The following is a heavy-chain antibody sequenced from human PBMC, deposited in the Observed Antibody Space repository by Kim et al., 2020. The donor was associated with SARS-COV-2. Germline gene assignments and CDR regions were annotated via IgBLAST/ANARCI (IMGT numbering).Heavy chain of an antibody. D-gene: IGHD1-26*01. J-gene: IGHJ4*02. Sequence: YAQGFTGRFVFSLDTSVSTAYLQISSLKAEDTAVYYCATDLGATTRSFDYWGQGTLVTVSS. CDR3: ATDLGATTRSFDY. V-gene: IGHV7-4-1*02.